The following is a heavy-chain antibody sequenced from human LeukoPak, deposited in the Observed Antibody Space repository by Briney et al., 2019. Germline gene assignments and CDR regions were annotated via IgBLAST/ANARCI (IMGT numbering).Heavy chain of an antibody. CDR1: GYTFTGYY. J-gene: IGHJ4*02. V-gene: IGHV1-2*02. CDR3: ARGRAYYDILTGYADLPDY. D-gene: IGHD3-9*01. Sequence: ASVKVSCKASGYTFTGYYMHWVRQAPGQGLEWMGWINPNSGGTNYAQKFQGRVTMTRDTSISTAYMELSRLRSDDTAVYYCARGRAYYDILTGYADLPDYWGQGTLVTVSS. CDR2: INPNSGGT.